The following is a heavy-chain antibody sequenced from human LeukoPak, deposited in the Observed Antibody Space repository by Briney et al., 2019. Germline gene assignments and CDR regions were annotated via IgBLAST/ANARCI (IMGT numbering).Heavy chain of an antibody. CDR1: GFPFSIYG. Sequence: GGSLRLSCAGSGFPFSIYGMNWVRQAPGKGLEWVSGISPGGGPTYYADSVKGRFTISRDNSKNTLYLQMNSLRAEDTAVYYCARRAGAYSHPYGYWGQGTLVTVSS. D-gene: IGHD4/OR15-4a*01. J-gene: IGHJ4*02. V-gene: IGHV3-23*01. CDR3: ARRAGAYSHPYGY. CDR2: ISPGGGPT.